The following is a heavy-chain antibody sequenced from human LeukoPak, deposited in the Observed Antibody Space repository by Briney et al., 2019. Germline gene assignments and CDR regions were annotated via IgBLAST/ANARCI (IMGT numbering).Heavy chain of an antibody. CDR3: ARDGEAVAGTVWFDP. J-gene: IGHJ5*02. CDR1: GYTFTGYY. CDR2: INPNSGGT. Sequence: ASVKVSCKASGYTFTGYYMHWVRQAPGQGLEWMGWINPNSGGTNYAQKFQGRVTMTRDTSISTAYMELSRLRSDDTAVYYCARDGEAVAGTVWFDPWGQGTLVTVSS. V-gene: IGHV1-2*02. D-gene: IGHD6-19*01.